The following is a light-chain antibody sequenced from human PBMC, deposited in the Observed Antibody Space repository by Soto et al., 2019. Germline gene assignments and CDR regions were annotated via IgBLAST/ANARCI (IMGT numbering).Light chain of an antibody. CDR2: EVT. CDR1: SGDIGSYNR. CDR3: SSYTNIMTRAGV. J-gene: IGLJ1*01. V-gene: IGLV2-14*01. Sequence: QSVLTQPASVSGSPGQSITISCAGTSGDIGSYNRVSWYQQHPGKAPKLIIYEVTDRPSGVSNRFSGSKSGNTASLTISGLQAEDEAEYYCSSYTNIMTRAGVFGTGTKVTVL.